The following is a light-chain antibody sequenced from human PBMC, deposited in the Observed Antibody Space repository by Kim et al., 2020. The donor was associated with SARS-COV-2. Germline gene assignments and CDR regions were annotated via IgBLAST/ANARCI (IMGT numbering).Light chain of an antibody. V-gene: IGLV3-25*02. CDR1: ALPNKY. Sequence: SYELTQPPSMSVYPGQTARITCSGDALPNKYAYWYQQKAGQSPLLLIYKDSERALGIPDRFSGSSSGTTVTLTISVVQAEEEADYFCQSDAGSGTVFGGG. CDR2: KDS. CDR3: QSDAGSGTV. J-gene: IGLJ2*01.